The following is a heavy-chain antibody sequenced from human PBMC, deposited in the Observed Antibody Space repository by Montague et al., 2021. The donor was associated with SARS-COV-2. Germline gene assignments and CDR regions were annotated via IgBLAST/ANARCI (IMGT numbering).Heavy chain of an antibody. CDR3: ARDRGRYDASDYSGVYYYYGMDV. J-gene: IGHJ6*02. CDR2: IYTSGSA. V-gene: IGHV4-61*02. Sequence: TLSLTCTVSGGSISSGSYYWTWIRQPAGKGLEWIGRIYTSGSANYYASLKSRVTISLDTSKNQFSLKLSSVTAADTAVYYCARDRGRYDASDYSGVYYYYGMDVWGQGTTVTVSS. D-gene: IGHD3-22*01. CDR1: GGSISSGSYY.